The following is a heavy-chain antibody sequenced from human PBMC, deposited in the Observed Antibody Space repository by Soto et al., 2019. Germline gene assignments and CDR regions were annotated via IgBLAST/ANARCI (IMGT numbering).Heavy chain of an antibody. V-gene: IGHV3-33*01. CDR2: IWYDGNKK. J-gene: IGHJ4*02. Sequence: PGGSLRLSCAASGFTFSSYDMHWVRQAPGKGLEWVSNIWYDGNKKYYADSVKGRFTISRDNSKNTLYLQMNSLRAEDTALYYCATDGINWGFDSWGQGT. CDR1: GFTFSSYD. D-gene: IGHD3-16*01. CDR3: ATDGINWGFDS.